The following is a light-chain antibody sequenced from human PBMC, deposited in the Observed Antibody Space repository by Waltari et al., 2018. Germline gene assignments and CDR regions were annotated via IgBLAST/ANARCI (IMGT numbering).Light chain of an antibody. CDR3: SSYAGSNTVI. CDR2: EVS. J-gene: IGLJ2*01. CDR1: RSDIGGYNY. V-gene: IGLV2-8*01. Sequence: QSALTQPPSASGSPGQSVTISCTGTRSDIGGYNYVSWYQQHPGKAPKLMLYEVSKRPSGVPVRFSGSKSGNTASLTVSGLQTEDEADYYCSSYAGSNTVIFGGGTKLTVL.